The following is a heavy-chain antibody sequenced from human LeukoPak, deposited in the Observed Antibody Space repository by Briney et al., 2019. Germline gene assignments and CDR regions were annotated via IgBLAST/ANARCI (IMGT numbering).Heavy chain of an antibody. Sequence: SETLSLTCTVSGGSISSYYWSWIRQPPGKGLEWIGYIYYSGSTNYNPSLKSRVTISVDTSKNQFSLKLSSVTAADTAVYYCARGYYYDSSGYYSSFDYWGQGTLVTVSS. CDR3: ARGYYYDSSGYYSSFDY. CDR1: GGSISSYY. J-gene: IGHJ4*02. CDR2: IYYSGST. V-gene: IGHV4-59*12. D-gene: IGHD3-22*01.